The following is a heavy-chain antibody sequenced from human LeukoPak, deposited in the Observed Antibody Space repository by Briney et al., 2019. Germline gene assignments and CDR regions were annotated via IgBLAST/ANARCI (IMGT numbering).Heavy chain of an antibody. CDR1: GGSISSYY. D-gene: IGHD4-17*01. V-gene: IGHV4-59*08. J-gene: IGHJ4*02. Sequence: SGTLSLTCTVSGGSISSYYWSWIRQPPVKGLEWIGYIYYSGSTNYNPSLKSRVTISVDTSKNQFSLKLSSVTAADTAVYYCVHGDYGFDYWGQGTLVTVSS. CDR3: VHGDYGFDY. CDR2: IYYSGST.